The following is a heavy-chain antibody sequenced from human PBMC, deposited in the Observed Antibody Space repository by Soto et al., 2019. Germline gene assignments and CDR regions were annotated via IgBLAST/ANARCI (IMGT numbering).Heavy chain of an antibody. CDR1: GVPVSSNY. V-gene: IGHV3-66*01. D-gene: IGHD4-17*01. CDR3: ARDGHADDYGDSTIDY. J-gene: IGHJ4*02. Sequence: GGSLRLSCAASGVPVSSNYMSWVRQAPGKGLEWVSVIYSGGSTYYADSVKGRFTISRDNSKNTLYLQMNSLRAEDTAVYYCARDGHADDYGDSTIDYWGQGTLVTVSS. CDR2: IYSGGST.